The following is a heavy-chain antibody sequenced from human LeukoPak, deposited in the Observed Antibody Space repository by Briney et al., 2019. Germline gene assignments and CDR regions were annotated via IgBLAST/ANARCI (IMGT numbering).Heavy chain of an antibody. D-gene: IGHD4-11*01. V-gene: IGHV1-18*04. Sequence: AASVKVSCKASGYTFTSYYMHWVRQAPGQGLEWMGWISAYNGNTNYAQKLQGRVTMTTDTSTSTAYMELRSLRSDDTAVYYCARDPRLYGMDVWGQGTTVTVSS. CDR2: ISAYNGNT. CDR3: ARDPRLYGMDV. J-gene: IGHJ6*02. CDR1: GYTFTSYY.